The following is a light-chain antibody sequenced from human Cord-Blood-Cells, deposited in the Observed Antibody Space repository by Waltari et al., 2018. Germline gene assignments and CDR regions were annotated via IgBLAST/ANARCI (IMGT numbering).Light chain of an antibody. CDR2: KAS. V-gene: IGKV1-5*03. CDR3: QQYDSYST. CDR1: QSISSW. Sequence: DIQMTQSPSPLSASVGDRVTITCRARQSISSWLAWYQPKQWKAPKLLIYKASSLESGVPSRFSGSGSGTEFTLTISSLQPDDFATYYCQQYDSYSTFGQGTKVEIK. J-gene: IGKJ1*01.